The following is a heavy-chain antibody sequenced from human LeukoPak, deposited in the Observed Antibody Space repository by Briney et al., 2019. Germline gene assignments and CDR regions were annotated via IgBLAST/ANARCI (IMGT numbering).Heavy chain of an antibody. CDR3: ARDKILYYYDSSGGFDY. D-gene: IGHD3-22*01. CDR1: GFTFSSYE. CDR2: IKQDGSEK. Sequence: PGGSLRLSCAASGFTFSSYEMNWVRQAPGKGLEWVANIKQDGSEKYYVDSVKGRFTISRDNAKNSLYLQMNSLRAEDTAVYYCARDKILYYYDSSGGFDYWGQGTLVTVSS. V-gene: IGHV3-7*01. J-gene: IGHJ4*02.